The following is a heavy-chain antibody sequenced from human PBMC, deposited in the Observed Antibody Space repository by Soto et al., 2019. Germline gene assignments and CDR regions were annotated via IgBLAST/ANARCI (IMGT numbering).Heavy chain of an antibody. CDR2: VKSKTDGGAT. V-gene: IGHV3-15*01. J-gene: IGHJ4*02. CDR3: TTDRRSGYDPQFDF. D-gene: IGHD5-12*01. CDR1: GFTFYNTW. Sequence: GGSLRLSCTASGFTFYNTWMSWVRQAPGKGLEWVGRVKSKTDGGATDYTAPVKGRFTISRDDSQNTLYPQMNSLQTDDTAVYYCTTDRRSGYDPQFDFWGQGTLVTV.